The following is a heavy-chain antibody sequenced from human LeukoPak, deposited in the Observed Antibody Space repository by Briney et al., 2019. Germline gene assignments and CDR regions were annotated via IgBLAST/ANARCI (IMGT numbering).Heavy chain of an antibody. Sequence: GGSLTLSCVASRFIFSVYGMHWVRQAPGKGLEWVAFMSYDENTEYYIDSVKGRFTISRDNSKNTLFLQLNNLRPEDTGVYYCARDGSTNSQNWFDPRGQGTLVIVSS. CDR3: ARDGSTNSQNWFDP. J-gene: IGHJ5*02. CDR1: RFIFSVYG. D-gene: IGHD2-8*01. CDR2: MSYDENTE. V-gene: IGHV3-33*05.